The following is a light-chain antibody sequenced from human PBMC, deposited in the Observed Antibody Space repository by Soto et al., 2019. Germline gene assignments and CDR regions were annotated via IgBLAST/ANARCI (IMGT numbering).Light chain of an antibody. Sequence: EIVMTQSPATLSVSPGERATLSCRASQSVSSNLAWYQQKPGQAPRLLIYGASTRATGIPARFSCSGSGTEVTLTNSSLQSEDFAVYYCQQYNNWPPWTFGQGTKVEIK. CDR1: QSVSSN. CDR3: QQYNNWPPWT. V-gene: IGKV3-15*01. J-gene: IGKJ1*01. CDR2: GAS.